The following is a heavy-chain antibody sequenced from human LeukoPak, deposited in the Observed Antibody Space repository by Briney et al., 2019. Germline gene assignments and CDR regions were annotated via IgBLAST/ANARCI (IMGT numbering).Heavy chain of an antibody. V-gene: IGHV3-66*01. CDR1: GFTVSSNY. CDR3: ARTSSSGWYGN. Sequence: PGGSLRLSCAASGFTVSSNYMSWVRQAPGKGLEWVSVIYSGGSTYYADSVKGRFTISRDNSKNTLYLQMNSLRAEDTAVYYSARTSSSGWYGNWGQGTLVTVSS. CDR2: IYSGGST. J-gene: IGHJ4*02. D-gene: IGHD6-19*01.